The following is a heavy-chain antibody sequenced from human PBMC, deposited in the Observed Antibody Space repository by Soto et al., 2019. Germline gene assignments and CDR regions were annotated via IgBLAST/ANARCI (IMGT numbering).Heavy chain of an antibody. CDR2: IYYSRST. CDR1: GGSISSGGYY. Sequence: QVQLQESGPGLVKPSQTLSLTCTVSGGSISSGGYYWSWIRQHPGKGLEWIGYIYYSRSTYYNPSLKSRVTISVDTSKNQFSLKLSSVTAADTAVYYCAGGAYDSSGYRRVNFDYWGQGTLVTVSS. V-gene: IGHV4-31*03. D-gene: IGHD3-22*01. J-gene: IGHJ4*02. CDR3: AGGAYDSSGYRRVNFDY.